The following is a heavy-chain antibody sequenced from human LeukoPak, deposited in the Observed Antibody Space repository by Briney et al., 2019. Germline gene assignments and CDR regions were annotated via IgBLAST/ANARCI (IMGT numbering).Heavy chain of an antibody. CDR3: ARDLISVAATHYYYYGMDV. D-gene: IGHD2-15*01. Sequence: GASVKVSCKASGGTFSSYAISWVRQAPGQGLEWMGGIIPIFGTANYAQKLQGRVTMTTDTSTSTAYMELRSLRSDDTAVYYCARDLISVAATHYYYYGMDVWGQGTTVTVSS. J-gene: IGHJ6*02. V-gene: IGHV1-69*05. CDR1: GGTFSSYA. CDR2: IIPIFGTA.